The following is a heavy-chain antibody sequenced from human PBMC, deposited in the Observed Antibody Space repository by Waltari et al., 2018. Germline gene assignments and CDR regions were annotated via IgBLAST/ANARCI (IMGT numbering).Heavy chain of an antibody. V-gene: IGHV4-4*07. CDR3: ARGSEGFRFAPHMDV. D-gene: IGHD3-10*01. J-gene: IGHJ6*03. CDR2: IYTSGST. CDR1: GGSISSYY. Sequence: QVQLQESGPGLVKPSETLSLTCTVSGGSISSYYWSWIRQPAGKGLEWLGRIYTSGSTNYNPSLKSRVTMSVDTSKNQFSLKLSSVTAADTAVYYCARGSEGFRFAPHMDVWGKGTTVTISS.